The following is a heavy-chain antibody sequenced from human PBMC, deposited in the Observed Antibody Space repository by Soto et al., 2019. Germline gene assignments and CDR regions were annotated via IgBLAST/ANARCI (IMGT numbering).Heavy chain of an antibody. CDR1: GFTFSSYA. D-gene: IGHD3-16*01. Sequence: QVQLVESGGGVVQPGRSLRLSCAASGFTFSSYAMHWVRQAPGKGLEWVAVISYDGSNKYYADSVKGRFTISRDNSKNTLYLHMTSLRAEDTAVYYSARAPLPVIEGPWAYYFDYWGQGTLVTVSS. CDR2: ISYDGSNK. CDR3: ARAPLPVIEGPWAYYFDY. V-gene: IGHV3-30-3*01. J-gene: IGHJ4*02.